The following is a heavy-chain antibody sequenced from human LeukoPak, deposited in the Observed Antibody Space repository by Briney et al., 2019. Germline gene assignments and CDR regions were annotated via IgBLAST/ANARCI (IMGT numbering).Heavy chain of an antibody. V-gene: IGHV3-30*02. CDR1: GFTFSSYG. CDR2: IRYDGSNK. Sequence: GGSLRLSCAASGFTFSSYGMHWVRQAPGKGLEWVAFIRYDGSNKYYADSVKGRFTISRDSSKNTLYLQMNSLRAEDTAVYYCARALGSPYYYYMDVWGKGTTVTVSS. CDR3: ARALGSPYYYYMDV. D-gene: IGHD3-10*01. J-gene: IGHJ6*03.